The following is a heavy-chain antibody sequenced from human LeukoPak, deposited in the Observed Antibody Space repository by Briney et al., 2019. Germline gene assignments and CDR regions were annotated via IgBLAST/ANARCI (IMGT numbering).Heavy chain of an antibody. Sequence: GGSLRLSCAASGFTFSSYSMNWVRQAPGKGLEWVSSISTSSSYIYYADSVKGRFTISRDNAKNSLYLQMNSLRAEDTALYYCARGAVVVAATGDAFEIWGQGTMVTVSS. CDR2: ISTSSSYI. V-gene: IGHV3-21*01. J-gene: IGHJ3*02. D-gene: IGHD2-15*01. CDR3: ARGAVVVAATGDAFEI. CDR1: GFTFSSYS.